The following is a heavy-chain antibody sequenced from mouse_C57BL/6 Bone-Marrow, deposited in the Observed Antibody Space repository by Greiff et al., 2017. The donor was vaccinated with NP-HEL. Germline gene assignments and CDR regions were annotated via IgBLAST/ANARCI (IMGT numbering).Heavy chain of an antibody. J-gene: IGHJ3*01. CDR3: ARHEGHYYGLFAY. D-gene: IGHD1-2*01. CDR2: IWSDGST. Sequence: VQLVESGPGLVAPSQSLSITCTVSGFSLTSYGVHWVRQPPGKGLEWLVVIWSDGSTTYNSALKSRLSISKENSKSKVLLKMISLQTDDTAMYDCARHEGHYYGLFAYWGQGTLVTVSA. CDR1: GFSLTSYG. V-gene: IGHV2-6-1*01.